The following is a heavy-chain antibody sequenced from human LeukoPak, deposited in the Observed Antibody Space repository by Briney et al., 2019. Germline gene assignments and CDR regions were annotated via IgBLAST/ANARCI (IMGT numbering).Heavy chain of an antibody. CDR3: TTVPWSIVATTSEYYYYYMDV. CDR2: IKSKTDGGTT. CDR1: GFTFSNAW. D-gene: IGHD5-12*01. J-gene: IGHJ6*03. V-gene: IGHV3-15*01. Sequence: GGSLRLSCAASGFTFSNAWMSWVRQAPGKGLEWVGRIKSKTDGGTTDYAAPVKGRFTISRDDSKNTLYLQMNSLKTEDTAVYYCTTVPWSIVATTSEYYYYYMDVWGKGTTVTVSS.